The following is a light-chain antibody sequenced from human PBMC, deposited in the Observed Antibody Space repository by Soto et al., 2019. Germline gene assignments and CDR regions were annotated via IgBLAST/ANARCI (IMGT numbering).Light chain of an antibody. CDR2: DAS. Sequence: ENLLTQSPATLYLSPGETDTLSCTASQSVSSYLAWYEQKPGQAPRLLIYDASNRATGIPDRFSGSGSGTDFTLTINSLEPEDFAGYYCHQRGSWPRGTFGQGNKVEIK. CDR1: QSVSSY. CDR3: HQRGSWPRGT. J-gene: IGKJ1*01. V-gene: IGKV3-11*01.